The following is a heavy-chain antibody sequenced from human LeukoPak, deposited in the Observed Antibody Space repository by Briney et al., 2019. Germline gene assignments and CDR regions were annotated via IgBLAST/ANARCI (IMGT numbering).Heavy chain of an antibody. CDR2: INPSGGST. CDR1: GYSFVLYG. J-gene: IGHJ3*02. CDR3: ATGGGNYPFSDAFDI. D-gene: IGHD1-26*01. Sequence: ASVKVSCKASGYSFVLYGISWVRQAPGQGLEWMGIINPSGGSTSYAQKFQGRVTMTRDMSTSTVYMELSSLRSEDTAVYYCATGGGNYPFSDAFDIWGQGTMVTVSS. V-gene: IGHV1-46*01.